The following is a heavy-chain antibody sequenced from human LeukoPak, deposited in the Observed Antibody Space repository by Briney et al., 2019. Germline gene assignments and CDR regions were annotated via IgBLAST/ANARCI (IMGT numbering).Heavy chain of an antibody. V-gene: IGHV4-39*07. CDR2: IYYSGST. D-gene: IGHD3-9*01. CDR1: GGSISSSSYY. Sequence: PSETLSLTCTVSGGSISSSSYYWGWIRQPPGEGLEWIGGIYYSGSTYYNPSLKSRVTISVDTSKNQFSLKLSSVAAADTAVYYCARGADIRKPFDYWGQGTLVTVSS. CDR3: ARGADIRKPFDY. J-gene: IGHJ4*02.